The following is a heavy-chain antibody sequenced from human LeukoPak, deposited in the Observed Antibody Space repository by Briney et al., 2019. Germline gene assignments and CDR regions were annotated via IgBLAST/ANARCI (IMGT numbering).Heavy chain of an antibody. CDR3: ARLNSGVGVFDY. J-gene: IGHJ4*02. Sequence: SETLSLTCAVYGGSFSGYYWSWIRQPPGKGLEWIGEINHSGSTNYNPSLKSRVTISVDTSKNQFSLKLSSVTAADTAVYYCARLNSGVGVFDYWGQGTLVTVSS. D-gene: IGHD3-3*01. CDR1: GGSFSGYY. CDR2: INHSGST. V-gene: IGHV4-34*01.